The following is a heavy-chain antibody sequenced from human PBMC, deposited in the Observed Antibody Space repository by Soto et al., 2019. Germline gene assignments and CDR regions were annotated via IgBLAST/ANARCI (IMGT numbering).Heavy chain of an antibody. CDR1: GGSISSGGYS. CDR2: IYHSGST. J-gene: IGHJ4*02. CDR3: ARGYSYGFHY. V-gene: IGHV4-30-2*01. D-gene: IGHD5-18*01. Sequence: RSLTCAVPGGSISSGGYSWSWIRQPPGKGLEWIGYIYHSGSTYYNPSLKSRVTISVDRSKKQFSLKLNSVTAADTAVYYCARGYSYGFHYCGQGTMVTVYS.